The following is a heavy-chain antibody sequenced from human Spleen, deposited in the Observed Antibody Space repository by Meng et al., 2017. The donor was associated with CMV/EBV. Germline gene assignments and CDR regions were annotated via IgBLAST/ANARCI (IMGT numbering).Heavy chain of an antibody. V-gene: IGHV3-21*01. CDR1: GFTFSTYS. D-gene: IGHD3-22*01. CDR3: AREGGNYYDSSGYYSYGMDV. Sequence: GGSLRLSCAASGFTFSTYSMNWVRQAPGKGLEWVSSIGSGTTYIYYADSVKGRFTISRDNVKNSLSLQMDSLRAEDTAVYYCAREGGNYYDSSGYYSYGMDVWGQGTTVTVSS. CDR2: IGSGTTYI. J-gene: IGHJ6*02.